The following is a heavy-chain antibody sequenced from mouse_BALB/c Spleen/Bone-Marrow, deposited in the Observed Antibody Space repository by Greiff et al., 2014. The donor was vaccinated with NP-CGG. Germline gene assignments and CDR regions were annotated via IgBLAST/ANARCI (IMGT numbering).Heavy chain of an antibody. V-gene: IGHV5-17*02. CDR3: ARSGLRGYYIDH. CDR1: GFTFSSFG. J-gene: IGHJ2*01. Sequence: EVQVVESGGGLVQPGGSRKLSCAASGFTFSSFGMHWVRQAPEKGLEWVAYISSGSSTIYYADTLKGRFTISRDNPKNTLFLQMTSLRSEDTTMNYCARSGLRGYYIDHWGQGTTLTVSS. D-gene: IGHD3-1*01. CDR2: ISSGSSTI.